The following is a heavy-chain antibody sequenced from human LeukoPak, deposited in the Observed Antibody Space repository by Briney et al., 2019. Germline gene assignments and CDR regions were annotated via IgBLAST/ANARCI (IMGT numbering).Heavy chain of an antibody. J-gene: IGHJ4*02. V-gene: IGHV4-61*02. CDR3: ARSGYSSGWLLDY. D-gene: IGHD6-19*01. Sequence: PSQTLSLTCSVSGGSITSGSYYWSWIRQPAGTGLEWIGRVYTSGSTKFNPSLKSRLSLSVDTSRNQFSLNLTSVTAADTAVYYCARSGYSSGWLLDYWGQGTLVTVSS. CDR2: VYTSGST. CDR1: GGSITSGSYY.